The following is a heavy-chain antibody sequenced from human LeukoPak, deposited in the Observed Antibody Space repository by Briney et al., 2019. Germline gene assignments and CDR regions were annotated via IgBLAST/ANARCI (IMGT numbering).Heavy chain of an antibody. CDR2: ISSGSSNI. D-gene: IGHD7-27*01. CDR3: AKGDVSVTREFDY. J-gene: IGHJ4*02. CDR1: GITFSRYS. Sequence: GGSLRLSCAASGITFSRYSMNWVRQAPGKGLEWVSSISSGSSNIYYADSVKGRFTISRDNAQNSLYLQMNSLRAEDTAVYYCAKGDVSVTREFDYWGQGTLVTVSS. V-gene: IGHV3-21*01.